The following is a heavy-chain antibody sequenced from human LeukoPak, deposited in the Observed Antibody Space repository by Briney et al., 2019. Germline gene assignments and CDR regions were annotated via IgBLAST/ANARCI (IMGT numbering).Heavy chain of an antibody. J-gene: IGHJ4*02. CDR1: GGSINSHY. CDR2: IFNTGNT. CDR3: ASRPADTTWYGVFDY. V-gene: IGHV4-59*11. D-gene: IGHD3-10*01. Sequence: SETLSLTCSVSGGSINSHYWSWIRQPPGKRLEWIGYIFNTGNTNYNPSLASRVTMSVDTSRAQFFLRLSPVAAPDTAIYYCASRPADTTWYGVFDYWSQGTLVTVSS.